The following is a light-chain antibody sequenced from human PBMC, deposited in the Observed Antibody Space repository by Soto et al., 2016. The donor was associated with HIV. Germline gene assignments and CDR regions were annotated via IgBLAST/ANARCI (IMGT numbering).Light chain of an antibody. V-gene: IGLV3-21*02. Sequence: SYELTQPPSESGAPGETATLTCGGSDIGTKSVRWFQQKPGQAPILVVYDDSDRPTGIPERFSGSNSGNMATLTINKIEVGDEADYFCQVWDTRSDHWVFGGGTKLTVL. CDR3: QVWDTRSDHWV. CDR1: DIGTKS. J-gene: IGLJ3*02. CDR2: DDS.